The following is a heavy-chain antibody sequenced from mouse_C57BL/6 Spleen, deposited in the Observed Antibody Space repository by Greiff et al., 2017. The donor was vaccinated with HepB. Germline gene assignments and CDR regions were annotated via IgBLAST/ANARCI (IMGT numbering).Heavy chain of an antibody. V-gene: IGHV5-17*01. Sequence: EVQVVESGGGLVKPGGSLKLSCAASGFTFSDYGMHWVRQAPEKGLEWVAYISSGSSTIYYADTVKGRFTISRDNAKNTLFLQMTSLRSEDTAMYYCARDDYDEEAYFDVWGTGTTVTVSS. D-gene: IGHD2-4*01. CDR2: ISSGSSTI. J-gene: IGHJ1*03. CDR1: GFTFSDYG. CDR3: ARDDYDEEAYFDV.